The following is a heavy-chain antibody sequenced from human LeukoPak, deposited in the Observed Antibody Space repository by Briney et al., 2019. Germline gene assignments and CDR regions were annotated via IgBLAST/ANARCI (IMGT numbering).Heavy chain of an antibody. Sequence: ASVKVSCKASGYTFTTYGIRWVRLAPGQGLAWVGWISAYNGNTNYAQQFQGRVTMTTDTSMSTAYMEVRRLRSDDTAVYYCARDLIAVRPGWFDPWGQGSLVTVSS. CDR2: ISAYNGNT. D-gene: IGHD6-6*01. CDR3: ARDLIAVRPGWFDP. J-gene: IGHJ5*02. V-gene: IGHV1-18*01. CDR1: GYTFTTYG.